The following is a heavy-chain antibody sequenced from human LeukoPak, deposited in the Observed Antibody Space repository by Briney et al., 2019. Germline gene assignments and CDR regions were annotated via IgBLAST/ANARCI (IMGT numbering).Heavy chain of an antibody. Sequence: SEILSLTCTVSGGSIDSYYWSWIRQPPGKGLEWIGYIYYTGSTEYHPSLKSRVTISLDTSKNQFSLKLTSVTAADTAVYYCARVYQSAEYYFDYWGQGNLVSVSS. CDR3: ARVYQSAEYYFDY. J-gene: IGHJ4*02. V-gene: IGHV4-59*01. CDR2: IYYTGST. CDR1: GGSIDSYY. D-gene: IGHD2-2*01.